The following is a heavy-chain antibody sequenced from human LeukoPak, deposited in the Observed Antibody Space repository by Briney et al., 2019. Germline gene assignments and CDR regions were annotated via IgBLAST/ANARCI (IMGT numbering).Heavy chain of an antibody. J-gene: IGHJ4*02. CDR3: ARGYYDFWSGYLTISDY. V-gene: IGHV4-34*01. Sequence: KASETLSLTCAVYGGSFSGYYWSWIRQPPGKGLEWIGEINHSGSTNYNPSLKSRVTISVDASKNQFSLKLSSVTAADTAVYYCARGYYDFWSGYLTISDYWGQGTLVTVSS. D-gene: IGHD3-3*01. CDR1: GGSFSGYY. CDR2: INHSGST.